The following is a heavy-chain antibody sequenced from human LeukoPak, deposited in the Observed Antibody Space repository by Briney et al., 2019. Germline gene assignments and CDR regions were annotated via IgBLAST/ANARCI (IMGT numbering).Heavy chain of an antibody. Sequence: KSSETLSLTCSVSGGSISSSSSDYYWGWVRQPPGKGLEWIGSISYSWNTYYNPSLKSRVTISADTSNNQFSLKLTSVTAADTAVYCCARHRHSHHYDYWGQGTLVTVSS. CDR3: ARHRHSHHYDY. V-gene: IGHV4-39*01. J-gene: IGHJ4*02. CDR2: ISYSWNT. D-gene: IGHD5-18*01. CDR1: GGSISSSSSDYY.